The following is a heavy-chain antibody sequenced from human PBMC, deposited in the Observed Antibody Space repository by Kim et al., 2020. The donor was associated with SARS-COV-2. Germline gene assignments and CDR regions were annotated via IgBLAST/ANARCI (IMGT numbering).Heavy chain of an antibody. CDR1: GYTFTSYY. CDR2: INPSGGST. Sequence: ASVKVSCKASGYTFTSYYMHWVRQAPGKGLEWMGIINPSGGSTSYAQKFQGRVTMTRDTSTSTVYMELSSLRSEDTAVYYCARDLSRFVDLWGIVGASPLSNGMDVWGQGTTVTVSS. CDR3: ARDLSRFVDLWGIVGASPLSNGMDV. D-gene: IGHD1-26*01. J-gene: IGHJ6*02. V-gene: IGHV1-46*01.